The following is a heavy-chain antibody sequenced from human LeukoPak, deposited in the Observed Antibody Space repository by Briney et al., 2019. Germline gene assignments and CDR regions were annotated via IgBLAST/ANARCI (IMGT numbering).Heavy chain of an antibody. D-gene: IGHD6-13*01. Sequence: SQTLSLTCTVSGGSISSGGYYWSWIRQPPGKGLEWIAYIYHSGSTNYNSSLKSRVTISIDTSKNQFSLKLSSVTAADTAVYYCARRIAASDAFDIWGQGTMVTVSS. CDR3: ARRIAASDAFDI. J-gene: IGHJ3*02. V-gene: IGHV4-61*08. CDR2: IYHSGST. CDR1: GGSISSGGYY.